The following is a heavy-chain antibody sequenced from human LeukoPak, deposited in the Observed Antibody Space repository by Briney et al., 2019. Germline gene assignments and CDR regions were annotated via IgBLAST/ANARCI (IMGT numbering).Heavy chain of an antibody. D-gene: IGHD5-18*01. CDR1: GFTFSNSY. CDR2: IYPSGNI. V-gene: IGHV3-53*01. Sequence: PGGSLSLSCAASGFTFSNSYMSWVRQAPGKGLEWVSLIYPSGNIYYADSVKGRFTISRDNSKNTLFLQMNSLRVEDTAVYYCARGYNYVNDFDSWGQGTLVSVSS. CDR3: ARGYNYVNDFDS. J-gene: IGHJ4*02.